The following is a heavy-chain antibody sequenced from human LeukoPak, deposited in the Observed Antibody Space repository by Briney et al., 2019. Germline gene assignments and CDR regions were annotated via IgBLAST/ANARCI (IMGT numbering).Heavy chain of an antibody. J-gene: IGHJ4*02. V-gene: IGHV4-59*01. CDR1: GDSISSNH. CDR3: ARVGRGDHTWGSYSCDH. CDR2: ISYSGST. Sequence: SETLSLTCTVSGDSISSNHWSWIRPPPGKGLEWIGYISYSGSTSYNPSLKSRVTISVDTSKNQFSLKLSSVTAADTAVYYCARVGRGDHTWGSYSCDHWGQGTLVTVSS. D-gene: IGHD3-16*01.